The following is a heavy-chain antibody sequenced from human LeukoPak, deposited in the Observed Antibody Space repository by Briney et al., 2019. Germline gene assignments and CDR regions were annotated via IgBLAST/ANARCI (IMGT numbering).Heavy chain of an antibody. D-gene: IGHD1-26*01. Sequence: PGGSLGLSCAASGFTFSSYAMSWVRQAPGKRPEWVANMNIDGSEKYYADSVKGRFTISRDNARNSVYLQMNSLRVEDTAVYYCARDPVEWELLLDCWGQGTLVTVSS. CDR2: MNIDGSEK. CDR3: ARDPVEWELLLDC. CDR1: GFTFSSYA. V-gene: IGHV3-7*01. J-gene: IGHJ4*02.